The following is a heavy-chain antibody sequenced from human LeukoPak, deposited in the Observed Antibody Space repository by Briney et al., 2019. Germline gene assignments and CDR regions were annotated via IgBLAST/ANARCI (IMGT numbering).Heavy chain of an antibody. V-gene: IGHV1-69*04. CDR3: ARAMYSRIAARPNYYGMDV. J-gene: IGHJ6*02. CDR1: GGTFSSYA. Sequence: SVKVSCKASGGTFSSYAISWVRQAPGQGLEWMGRIIPILGIANYAQKFQGGVTITADKSSSTAYMELSSLRSEDTAVYYCARAMYSRIAARPNYYGMDVWGQGTTVTVSS. D-gene: IGHD6-6*01. CDR2: IIPILGIA.